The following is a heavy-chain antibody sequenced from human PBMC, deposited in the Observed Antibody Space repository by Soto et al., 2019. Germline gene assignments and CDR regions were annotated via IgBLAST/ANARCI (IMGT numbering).Heavy chain of an antibody. V-gene: IGHV1-69*01. Sequence: QVQLVQSGAEVKKPGSSVKVSCKPSGGTFSSYAISWVRQAPGQGLEWMGGIIPIFGTANYAQKFQGRVTITADESTSTAYMELSSLRSEDTAVYYCAGTIDSSSWYNAHYWGQGTLVTVSS. CDR1: GGTFSSYA. CDR2: IIPIFGTA. CDR3: AGTIDSSSWYNAHY. J-gene: IGHJ4*02. D-gene: IGHD6-13*01.